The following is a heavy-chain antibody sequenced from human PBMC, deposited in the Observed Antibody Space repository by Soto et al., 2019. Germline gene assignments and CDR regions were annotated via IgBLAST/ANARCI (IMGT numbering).Heavy chain of an antibody. D-gene: IGHD2-8*02. CDR1: GYTLTELS. J-gene: IGHJ4*02. CDR2: FDPEDGET. V-gene: IGHV1-24*01. CDR3: ATVSYRWSRETRFDY. Sequence: ASVKVSCKVSGYTLTELSMHWVRQAPGKGLEWMGGFDPEDGETIYAQKFQGRVTMTEDTSTDTAYMELSSLRSEDTAVYYCATVSYRWSRETRFDYWGQGTLVTVSS.